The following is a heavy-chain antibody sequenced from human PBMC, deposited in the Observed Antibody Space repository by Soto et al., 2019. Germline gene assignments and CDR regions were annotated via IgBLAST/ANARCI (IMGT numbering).Heavy chain of an antibody. Sequence: GGSLRLSCAASGFTFSSYSMNWVRQAPGKGLEWVSYISSSSSTIYYADSVKGRFTISRDNAKNSLYLQMNSLRDEDTAVYYCAGSDIVLVPAAIYGMDVWGQGTTVTVSS. CDR2: ISSSSSTI. J-gene: IGHJ6*02. V-gene: IGHV3-48*02. CDR1: GFTFSSYS. D-gene: IGHD2-2*01. CDR3: AGSDIVLVPAAIYGMDV.